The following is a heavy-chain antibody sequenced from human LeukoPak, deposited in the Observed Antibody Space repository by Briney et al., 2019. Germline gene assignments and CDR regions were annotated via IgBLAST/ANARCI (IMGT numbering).Heavy chain of an antibody. CDR3: QSRFLEWLLDY. V-gene: IGHV4-39*01. Sequence: SETLSLTCTVSGDSIRSNNYYWGWIRQPPGKGLEWIGSIYDTGSTFYNPSHKSRVIISVDTSKNQFSLKLSSVTAADTAVYYCQSRFLEWLLDYWGQGTLVTVSS. J-gene: IGHJ4*02. D-gene: IGHD3-3*01. CDR2: IYDTGST. CDR1: GDSIRSNNYY.